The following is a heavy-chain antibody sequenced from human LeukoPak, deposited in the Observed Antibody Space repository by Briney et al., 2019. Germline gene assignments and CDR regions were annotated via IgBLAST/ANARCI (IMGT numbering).Heavy chain of an antibody. CDR2: ISGTTGST. J-gene: IGHJ4*02. V-gene: IGHV3-23*01. Sequence: GGSLRLSRAASGFTFSSYGMSSVRQAPGKGLEWVSAISGTTGSTYYADSVKGRFTTSRDISKNTLYLQMQSLRAEDTAVYYCAKSDTPWGSWYYFDYWGQGTLVTVSS. CDR3: AKSDTPWGSWYYFDY. CDR1: GFTFSSYG. D-gene: IGHD6-13*01.